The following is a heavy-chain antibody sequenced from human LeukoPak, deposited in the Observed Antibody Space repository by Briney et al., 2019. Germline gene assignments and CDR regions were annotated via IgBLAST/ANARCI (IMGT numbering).Heavy chain of an antibody. D-gene: IGHD3-3*01. Sequence: GGSLRLSCAAFGFTFSSYWMSWVRQAPGKGLEWVANIKQDGSEIYYVDSVKGRFTISRDNAKNSLYLQMNSLRAEDTAVYYCARVHGLFLEWSMDVWGKGTTVTVSS. V-gene: IGHV3-7*01. CDR1: GFTFSSYW. CDR2: IKQDGSEI. CDR3: ARVHGLFLEWSMDV. J-gene: IGHJ6*04.